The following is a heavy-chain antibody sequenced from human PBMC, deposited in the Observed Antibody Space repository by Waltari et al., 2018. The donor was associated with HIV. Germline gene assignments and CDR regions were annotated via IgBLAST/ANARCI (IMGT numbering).Heavy chain of an antibody. CDR3: VHHPMAPVGRFRSYSFDY. V-gene: IGHV2-5*01. CDR1: GFSLSTTGVG. Sequence: TETLMLTCTFSGFSLSTTGVGVGWIRQPPGKALEWLALIHWNEDRRYSPSLKSRLTVTKDTSKNQVVLTLTNVDPLDTATYFCVHHPMAPVGRFRSYSFDYWGQGMLVSVSS. CDR2: IHWNEDR. J-gene: IGHJ4*02. D-gene: IGHD3-3*01.